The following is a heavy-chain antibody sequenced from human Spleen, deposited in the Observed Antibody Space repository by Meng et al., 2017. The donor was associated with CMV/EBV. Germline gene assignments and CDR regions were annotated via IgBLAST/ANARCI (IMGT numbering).Heavy chain of an antibody. CDR1: GGSISGYH. V-gene: IGHV4-59*01. CDR3: ARTSSWYASDF. Sequence: LTCTVSGGSISGYHWSWIRQPPGKGLEWIGYIYYSGSTNYNPSLNSRFTISIDTSKSQFSLKVFSVTAADTAVYYCARTSSWYASDFWGQGALVTVSS. CDR2: IYYSGST. D-gene: IGHD6-13*01. J-gene: IGHJ4*02.